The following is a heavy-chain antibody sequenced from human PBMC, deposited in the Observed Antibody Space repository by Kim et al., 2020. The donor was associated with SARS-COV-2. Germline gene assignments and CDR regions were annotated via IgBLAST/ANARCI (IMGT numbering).Heavy chain of an antibody. CDR2: VNQDGSER. Sequence: GGSLRLSCVVSEFTFSGYWMKWVRQVPGKGPEWVASVNQDGSERYYVDSVKGRFTISRDNAKNSLYLQMNSLRVEDTGVYFCTSVSRGDYMDVWGQGTTVTVFS. CDR1: EFTFSGYW. V-gene: IGHV3-7*01. J-gene: IGHJ6*02. D-gene: IGHD3-10*01. CDR3: TSVSRGDYMDV.